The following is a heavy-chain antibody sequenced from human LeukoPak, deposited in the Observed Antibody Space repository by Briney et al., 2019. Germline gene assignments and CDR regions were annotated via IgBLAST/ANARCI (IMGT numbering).Heavy chain of an antibody. D-gene: IGHD6-19*01. CDR1: GYTFTVYY. V-gene: IGHV1-2*02. Sequence: ASVTVSRKSSGYTFTVYYMHWVRQPPAQGLEWMGFSNPNSGGTNYEHKFHSSRTMTSDTSISTAYLELSRLRSDDAAVYYCEKDTRPQWLARGDFAFDIWGQGTMVTVSS. CDR3: EKDTRPQWLARGDFAFDI. CDR2: SNPNSGGT. J-gene: IGHJ3*02.